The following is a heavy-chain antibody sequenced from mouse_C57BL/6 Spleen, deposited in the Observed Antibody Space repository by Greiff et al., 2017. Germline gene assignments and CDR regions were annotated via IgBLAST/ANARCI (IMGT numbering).Heavy chain of an antibody. CDR3: ASGVDGSSWYFDG. CDR2: IDPSDSET. J-gene: IGHJ1*03. D-gene: IGHD1-1*01. Sequence: QVQLQQPGAELVRPGSSVKLSCTASGYTFTSYWMHWVKQRPIQGLEWIGNIDPSDSETHYNQKFKDKATLTVDKASSTAYMQLSSLTSEASAVYYCASGVDGSSWYFDGWGTGTTVT. CDR1: GYTFTSYW. V-gene: IGHV1-52*01.